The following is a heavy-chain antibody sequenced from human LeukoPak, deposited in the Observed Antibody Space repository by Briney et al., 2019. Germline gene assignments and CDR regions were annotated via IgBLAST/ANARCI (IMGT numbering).Heavy chain of an antibody. D-gene: IGHD4-23*01. CDR2: ISSSSSYI. CDR3: ARDFYPYGGNSGFEY. Sequence: GGCLRLSCAPSGFTFTSYSMNWVRQAPGKRVECGLSISSSSSYIYYADSVRGRFTISRDNAKNSLYLQMNSLRAEDTAGYYCARDFYPYGGNSGFEYWGQGTLVTVSS. CDR1: GFTFTSYS. J-gene: IGHJ4*02. V-gene: IGHV3-21*01.